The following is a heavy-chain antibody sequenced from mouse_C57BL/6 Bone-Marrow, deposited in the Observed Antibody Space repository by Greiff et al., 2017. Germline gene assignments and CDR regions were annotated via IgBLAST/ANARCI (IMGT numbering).Heavy chain of an antibody. V-gene: IGHV3-6*01. CDR1: GYSITSGYY. D-gene: IGHD3-2*01. CDR2: ISYDGSN. Sequence: EVKLVESGPGLVKPSQSLSLTCSVTGYSITSGYYWNWIRQFPGNKLEWMGYISYDGSNNYNPSLKNRISITRDTSKNQFFLKLNSVTTEDTATYYCARSLDSPDYWGQGTTLTVSS. J-gene: IGHJ2*01. CDR3: ARSLDSPDY.